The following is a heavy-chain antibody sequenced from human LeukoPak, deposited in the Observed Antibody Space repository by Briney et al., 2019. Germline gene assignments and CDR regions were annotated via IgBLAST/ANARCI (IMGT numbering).Heavy chain of an antibody. CDR2: IYYSGST. J-gene: IGHJ4*02. CDR3: AKRAFCRGAGCYRKDHHFDF. V-gene: IGHV4-31*03. CDR1: GGSISSGGYS. Sequence: SETLSLTCTVSGGSISSGGYSWSWIRQHPGKGLEWIGYIYYSGSTYYNPSLKSRVTISVDTSKNQFSLKLSSVTAADTAVYFCAKRAFCRGAGCYRKDHHFDFWGQGTLVTVAS. D-gene: IGHD2-21*01.